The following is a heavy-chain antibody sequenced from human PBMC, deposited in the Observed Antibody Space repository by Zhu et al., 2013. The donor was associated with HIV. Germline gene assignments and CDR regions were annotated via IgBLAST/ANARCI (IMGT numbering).Heavy chain of an antibody. V-gene: IGHV1-69*06. J-gene: IGHJ6*02. Sequence: QVQLVQSGAEVKKPGSSVKVSCKASGGTFSSYAISWVRQAPGQGLEWMGGIIPIFGTANYAQKFQGRVTITADKSTSTAYMELSSLRSEDTAVYYCARDTEDITMVRGVIITWGMDVWGQGTTVTVSS. CDR1: GGTFSSYA. CDR3: ARDTEDITMVRGVIITWGMDV. D-gene: IGHD3-10*01. CDR2: IIPIFGTA.